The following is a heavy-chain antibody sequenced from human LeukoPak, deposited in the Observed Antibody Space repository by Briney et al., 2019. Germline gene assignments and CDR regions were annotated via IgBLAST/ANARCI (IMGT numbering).Heavy chain of an antibody. CDR1: GFTFSSYA. CDR2: ISYDGSNK. V-gene: IGHV3-30-3*01. J-gene: IGHJ6*02. CDR3: AKGGGVTHGMDV. Sequence: GGSLRLSCAASGFTFSSYAMHWVRQAPGKGLEWVAVISYDGSNKYYADSVKGRFTISRDNSKNTLYLQMNSLRAEDTAVYYCAKGGGVTHGMDVWGQGTTVTVSS. D-gene: IGHD3-16*01.